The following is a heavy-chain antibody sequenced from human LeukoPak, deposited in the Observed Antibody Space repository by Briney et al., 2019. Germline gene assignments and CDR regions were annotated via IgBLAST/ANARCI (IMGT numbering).Heavy chain of an antibody. Sequence: GGSLRLSRAASGFTFSRYVMSWVRQAPGKGLEWVSAIIAGGDTTYTAYSVNVRFPISRDNSKNTVSLHMDSLRVEDTAVYYCSRGWGLTRGWFDPWGQGTLVTVSS. V-gene: IGHV3-23*01. J-gene: IGHJ5*02. D-gene: IGHD2-21*02. CDR3: SRGWGLTRGWFDP. CDR2: IIAGGDTT. CDR1: GFTFSRYV.